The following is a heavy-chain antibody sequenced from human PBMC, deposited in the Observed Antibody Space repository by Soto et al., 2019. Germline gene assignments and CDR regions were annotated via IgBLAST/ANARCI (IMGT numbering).Heavy chain of an antibody. J-gene: IGHJ5*02. CDR2: INPSRGTT. CDR3: TRSYTSCPFGFDP. CDR1: GYTFITYF. D-gene: IGHD2-2*01. V-gene: IGHV1-46*01. Sequence: ASVKVSCKASGYTFITYFMHWVRQAPGQGLEWMGVINPSRGTTTYAQQFQDRVTMTRDTSASTVYMELSSLRSEDTAMYYCTRSYTSCPFGFDPGGQG.